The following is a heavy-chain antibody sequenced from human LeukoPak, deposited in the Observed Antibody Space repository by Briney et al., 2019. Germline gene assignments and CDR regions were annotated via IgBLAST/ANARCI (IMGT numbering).Heavy chain of an antibody. V-gene: IGHV3-30*18. CDR2: ISYDGSNK. CDR1: GFSFSSYG. CDR3: AKDHRGSSWYPNFDY. D-gene: IGHD6-13*01. J-gene: IGHJ4*02. Sequence: GRSLRLSCAASGFSFSSYGMHWVRQAPGKGLEWVAVISYDGSNKYYADSVKGRFTISRDNSKNTLYLQMNSLRAEDTAVYYCAKDHRGSSWYPNFDYWGQGTLVTVSS.